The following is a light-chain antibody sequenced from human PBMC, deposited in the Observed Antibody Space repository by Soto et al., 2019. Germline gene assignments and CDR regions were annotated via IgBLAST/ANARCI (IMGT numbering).Light chain of an antibody. CDR3: AAGDDSLNGRV. CDR2: SSN. Sequence: QSVLTQPPSASGTPGQSVTIPCSGTHSNIGRNSVNWYLQLPGTAPRLLIFSSNQRPLGVPDRFSGSRSGTSASLAITGLRSEDDAYSYCAAGDDSLNGRVFGGGTELTVL. V-gene: IGLV1-44*01. J-gene: IGLJ3*02. CDR1: HSNIGRNS.